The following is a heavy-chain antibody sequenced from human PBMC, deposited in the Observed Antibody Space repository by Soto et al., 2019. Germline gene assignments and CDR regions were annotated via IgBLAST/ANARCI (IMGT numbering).Heavy chain of an antibody. CDR2: IYFTGST. D-gene: IGHD6-25*01. Sequence: LSLTCTVSNGSIKTDNYYWSWIRQPPGKGLEWIGYIYFTGSTYYNPSLKSRVSMSIDTSQNQFSLKLSSVTAADTAVYYCAREAAGILNWFDPWGQGTLVTVSS. CDR3: AREAAGILNWFDP. CDR1: NGSIKTDNYY. J-gene: IGHJ5*02. V-gene: IGHV4-30-4*01.